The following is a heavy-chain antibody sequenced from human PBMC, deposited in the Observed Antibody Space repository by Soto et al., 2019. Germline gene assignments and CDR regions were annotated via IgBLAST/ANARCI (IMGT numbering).Heavy chain of an antibody. J-gene: IGHJ4*02. D-gene: IGHD3-10*01. CDR1: GGSISSSSYY. Sequence: SETLSLTCTVSGGSISSSSYYWGWIRQPPGKGLEWIGSIYYSGSTYYNPSLKSRVTISVDTSKNQFSLKLSSVTAADTAVYYCARHPSEMSMVRGVMVYFDYWGQGTVVTVSS. CDR2: IYYSGST. CDR3: ARHPSEMSMVRGVMVYFDY. V-gene: IGHV4-39*01.